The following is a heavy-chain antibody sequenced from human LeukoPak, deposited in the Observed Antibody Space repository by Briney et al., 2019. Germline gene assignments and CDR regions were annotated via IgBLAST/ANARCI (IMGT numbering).Heavy chain of an antibody. V-gene: IGHV3-20*04. Sequence: GGSLRLSCAASGFTFDDYGMSWVRQAPGKGLEWDSGINWNGGSTGYADSVKVRFTISRDNAKNSLYLQMNSLRAEDTALYYCARDFSYYYDSSGSFDYWGLGTLVTVSS. D-gene: IGHD3-22*01. CDR2: INWNGGST. CDR1: GFTFDDYG. J-gene: IGHJ4*02. CDR3: ARDFSYYYDSSGSFDY.